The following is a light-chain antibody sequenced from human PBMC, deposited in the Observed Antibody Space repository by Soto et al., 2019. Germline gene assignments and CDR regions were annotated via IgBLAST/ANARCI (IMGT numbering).Light chain of an antibody. V-gene: IGKV3D-15*01. CDR2: DTS. Sequence: IVLTQTPTTLSSSPGERAPLSCRASQTVSSKLAWYQHKPGQAPRLLIYDTSNRATGIPARFSGSGSGTEFTLTISSLQSEDFAVYYCQQYNNWPPWTFGQRSKV. J-gene: IGKJ1*01. CDR3: QQYNNWPPWT. CDR1: QTVSSK.